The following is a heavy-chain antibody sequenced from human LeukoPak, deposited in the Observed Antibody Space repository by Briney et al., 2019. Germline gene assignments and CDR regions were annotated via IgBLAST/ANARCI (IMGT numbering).Heavy chain of an antibody. D-gene: IGHD2-15*01. J-gene: IGHJ5*02. CDR2: IYESGSI. V-gene: IGHV4-4*02. CDR1: GGSISSSNW. CDR3: ARVVGRGSSADWFDP. Sequence: SGTLSLTCAVSGGSISSSNWWSWVRQPPGKGLEWIGEIYESGSINRNPSLKSRVTISIDKSNNQFSLKLNSVTAADTAVYYCARVVGRGSSADWFDPWGQGTLVTVSS.